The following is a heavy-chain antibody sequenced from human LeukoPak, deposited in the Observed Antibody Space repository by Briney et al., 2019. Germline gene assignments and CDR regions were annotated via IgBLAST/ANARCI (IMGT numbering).Heavy chain of an antibody. J-gene: IGHJ4*02. D-gene: IGHD3-3*01. Sequence: SETLSLTCAVYGGSFSGYYWSWIRQPPGKGLEWIGEINHSGSTNYNPSLKSRVTISVDTSKNQFSLKLSSVTAADTAVYYCARGQLWSGYVNDYWGQGTLVTVSS. CDR3: ARGQLWSGYVNDY. CDR1: GGSFSGYY. CDR2: INHSGST. V-gene: IGHV4-34*01.